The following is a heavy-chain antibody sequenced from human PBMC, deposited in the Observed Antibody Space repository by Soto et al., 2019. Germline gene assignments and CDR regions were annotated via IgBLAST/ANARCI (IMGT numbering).Heavy chain of an antibody. CDR2: IYYSGST. Sequence: SETLSLTCTVSGGSISSYYWSWIRQPPGKGLEWIGYIYYSGSTNYNPSLKSRVTISVDTSKNQFSLKLSSVTAADTAVYYCARVPPAVAGTSLFDYWGQGTLVTVSS. J-gene: IGHJ4*02. CDR1: GGSISSYY. CDR3: ARVPPAVAGTSLFDY. V-gene: IGHV4-59*01. D-gene: IGHD6-19*01.